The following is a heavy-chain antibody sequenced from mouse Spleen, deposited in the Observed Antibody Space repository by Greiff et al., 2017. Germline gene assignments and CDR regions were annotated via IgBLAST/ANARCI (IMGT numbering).Heavy chain of an antibody. CDR2: INPSSGGT. CDR1: GYTFTSYS. J-gene: IGHJ2*01. CDR3: GRRGYDGSYDY. Sequence: VKLLESGTGLVKPGASVKLSCEASGYTFTSYSMPWVRQSPGQGLEWIGNINPSSGGTYYNEKFKSKATLTVDKSSSTSYMQLSRLTSEDSVFYCWGRRGYDGSYDYWGQGTTLTVSS. D-gene: IGHD1-1*02. V-gene: IGHV1-53*01.